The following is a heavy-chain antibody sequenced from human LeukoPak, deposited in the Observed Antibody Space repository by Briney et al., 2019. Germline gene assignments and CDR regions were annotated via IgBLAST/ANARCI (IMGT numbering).Heavy chain of an antibody. CDR3: ARPGVGERLPKYSSSWPCGMDV. J-gene: IGHJ6*02. D-gene: IGHD6-13*01. V-gene: IGHV5-51*01. Sequence: GESLKISCKGSGYSFTSYWIGWVRQMPGKGLEWMGIIYPGDSDTRYSPSFQGQVTISADKSISTAYLQWSSLKASDTAMYYCARPGVGERLPKYSSSWPCGMDVWGQGTTVTVSS. CDR2: IYPGDSDT. CDR1: GYSFTSYW.